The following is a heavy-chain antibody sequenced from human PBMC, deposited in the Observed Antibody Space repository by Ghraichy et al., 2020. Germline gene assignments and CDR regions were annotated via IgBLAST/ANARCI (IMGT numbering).Heavy chain of an antibody. Sequence: GGSLRLSCAASGFIFTRSWMSWVRQAPGKGLEWVANIKQDGSEIYYVDSVKGRFTISRDNAKNSLSLQMNSLRAEDTAVYYCAREGLSGSETFDYWGRGTLVTVSS. J-gene: IGHJ4*02. CDR1: GFIFTRSW. CDR3: AREGLSGSETFDY. V-gene: IGHV3-7*01. CDR2: IKQDGSEI. D-gene: IGHD1-26*01.